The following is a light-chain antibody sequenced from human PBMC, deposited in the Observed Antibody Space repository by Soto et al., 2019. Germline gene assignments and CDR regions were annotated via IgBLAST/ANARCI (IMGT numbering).Light chain of an antibody. CDR2: LSSDGRH. Sequence: QPVLTQSPSASASLGASVKLTCTLSSGHSSYAIAWHQQQPEKGPRYLMKLSSDGRHSKGDGIPDRFSGSSSGAERYLTISSLQSEDEADYYCQTWDTGARVVFGGGTKVTAL. CDR3: QTWDTGARVV. CDR1: SGHSSYA. V-gene: IGLV4-69*01. J-gene: IGLJ2*01.